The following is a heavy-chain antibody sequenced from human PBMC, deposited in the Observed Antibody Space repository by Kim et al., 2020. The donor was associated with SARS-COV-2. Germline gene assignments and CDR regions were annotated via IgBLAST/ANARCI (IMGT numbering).Heavy chain of an antibody. CDR2: VSGSGVHT. J-gene: IGHJ4*01. D-gene: IGHD2-8*02. CDR3: AKALVTGGYAYERGADY. Sequence: GGSLRLSCAASGFTFSTYAMSWVRQAPGKGLEWVSAVSGSGVHTYYADSVKGRFTISRDSSKNTLYLQMSGLIAEDTALYYCAKALVTGGYAYERGADY. V-gene: IGHV3-23*01. CDR1: GFTFSTYA.